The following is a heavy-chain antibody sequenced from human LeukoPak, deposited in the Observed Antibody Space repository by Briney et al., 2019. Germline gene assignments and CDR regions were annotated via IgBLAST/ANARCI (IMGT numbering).Heavy chain of an antibody. D-gene: IGHD1-7*01. CDR1: GFTFSNAW. CDR3: ARERTSLFDY. CDR2: IKQDGSDK. J-gene: IGHJ4*02. Sequence: GGSLRLSCAASGFTFSNAWMSWVRQSPGNGLEWVANIKQDGSDKYYLDSVKGRFTISRDSAKNSLYLQMNSLRAEDTAVYYCARERTSLFDYWGQGTLVTVSS. V-gene: IGHV3-7*01.